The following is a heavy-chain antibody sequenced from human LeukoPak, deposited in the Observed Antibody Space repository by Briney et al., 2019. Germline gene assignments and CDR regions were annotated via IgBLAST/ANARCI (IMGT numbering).Heavy chain of an antibody. V-gene: IGHV4-39*01. J-gene: IGHJ6*02. Sequence: PSETLSLTCTVSGGSISSSSYYWGWIRQPPGKGLEWIGSIYYSGSTYYNPPLKSRVTISVDTSKNQFSLKLSSVTAADTAVYYCAGTVLRYFDWLSNYYYGMDVWGQGTTVTVSS. CDR3: AGTVLRYFDWLSNYYYGMDV. CDR1: GGSISSSSYY. D-gene: IGHD3-9*01. CDR2: IYYSGST.